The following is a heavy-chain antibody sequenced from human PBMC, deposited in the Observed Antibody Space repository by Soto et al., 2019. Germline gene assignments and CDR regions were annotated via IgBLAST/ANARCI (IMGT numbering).Heavy chain of an antibody. CDR2: IIPIFGTA. CDR1: GGTFSSYA. V-gene: IGHV1-69*01. CDR3: ARDKGVITMVRGPTYGMDV. D-gene: IGHD3-10*01. J-gene: IGHJ6*02. Sequence: QVQLVQSGAEVKKPGSSVKVSCKASGGTFSSYAISWVRQAPGQGLEWMGGIIPIFGTANYAQKFQGRVTITADESTRTDYMELSSLRSEDTAVYYCARDKGVITMVRGPTYGMDVWGQGTTVTVSS.